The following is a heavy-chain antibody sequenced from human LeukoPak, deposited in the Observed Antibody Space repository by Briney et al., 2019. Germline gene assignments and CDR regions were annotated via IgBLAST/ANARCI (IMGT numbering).Heavy chain of an antibody. CDR3: ARDFGQLVSLVDY. CDR1: GFTFSSYG. CDR2: IWYDGSNK. V-gene: IGHV3-30*02. J-gene: IGHJ4*02. Sequence: GGSLRLSCAASGFTFSSYGMHWVRQAPGKGLEWVAFIWYDGSNKYYADSVKGRFTISRDNSKSTLYLQMNSLRAEDTAVYYCARDFGQLVSLVDYWGQGTLVTVSS. D-gene: IGHD6-13*01.